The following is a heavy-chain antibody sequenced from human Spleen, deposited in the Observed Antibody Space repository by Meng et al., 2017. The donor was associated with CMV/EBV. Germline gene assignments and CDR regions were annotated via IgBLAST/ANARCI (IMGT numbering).Heavy chain of an antibody. CDR1: GFTFSTYG. D-gene: IGHD1-26*01. J-gene: IGHJ6*02. CDR2: IRYDGSKK. CDR3: AKGSGTKGIYYFGMDV. Sequence: GGPLRLSCAASGFTFSTYGMHWVRQAPGRGLEWVAFIRYDGSKKYYGEYVKGRSTISRDNFKNTLDLQMNGLRAEDTAVYYCAKGSGTKGIYYFGMDVWGQGTTVTVSS. V-gene: IGHV3-30*02.